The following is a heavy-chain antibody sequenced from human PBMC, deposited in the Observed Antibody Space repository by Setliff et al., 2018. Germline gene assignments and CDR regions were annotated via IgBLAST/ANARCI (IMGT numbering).Heavy chain of an antibody. CDR2: INHSGST. V-gene: IGHV4-34*01. CDR1: GGSFSGYY. CDR3: GRSEAYNWFDP. Sequence: SETLSLTCAVYGGSFSGYYWSWIRQPPGKGLEWIGEINHSGSTNYNPSLKSRVTISVDTSKNQFSLKLNSVTAADTAVYYCGRSEAYNWFDPWGQGTLVTVSS. J-gene: IGHJ5*02.